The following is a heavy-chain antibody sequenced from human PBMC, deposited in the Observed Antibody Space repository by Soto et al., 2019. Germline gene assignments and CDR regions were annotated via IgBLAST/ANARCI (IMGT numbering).Heavy chain of an antibody. CDR3: ASATPGYCSSTSCYPGWFDP. CDR2: IYHSGST. V-gene: IGHV4-38-2*01. D-gene: IGHD2-2*01. Sequence: SETLSLTCAVSGYSISSGYYWGWIRQPPGKGLEWIGSIYHSGSTYYNPSLKSRVTISVDTSKNQFSLKLSSVTAADTAVYYCASATPGYCSSTSCYPGWFDPWGQGTLVTSPQ. CDR1: GYSISSGYY. J-gene: IGHJ5*02.